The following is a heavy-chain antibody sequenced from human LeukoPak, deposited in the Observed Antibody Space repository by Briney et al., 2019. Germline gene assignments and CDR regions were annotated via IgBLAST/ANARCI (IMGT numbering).Heavy chain of an antibody. D-gene: IGHD6-19*01. Sequence: SETLSLTCTVSGGSISSNSYYWGWIRQPPGKGLGWIGSIYYSGSTYYNPSLKNRLTISVDTSKNQFSLKLSSVTAADTAVYYCARDHRQWLVLYYFDYWGQGTLVTVSS. CDR2: IYYSGST. CDR1: GGSISSNSYY. CDR3: ARDHRQWLVLYYFDY. V-gene: IGHV4-39*07. J-gene: IGHJ4*02.